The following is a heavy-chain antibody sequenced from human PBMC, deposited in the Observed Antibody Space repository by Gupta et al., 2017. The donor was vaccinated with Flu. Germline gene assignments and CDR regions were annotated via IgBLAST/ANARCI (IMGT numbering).Heavy chain of an antibody. CDR2: INPNSGGT. CDR3: ARASAGIAAAGRNRFDP. Sequence: GQGLEWMGWINPNSGGTNYAQKFQGRVTMTRDTSISTAYMELSRLRSDDTAVYYCARASAGIAAAGRNRFDPWGQGTLVTVSS. V-gene: IGHV1-2*02. J-gene: IGHJ5*02. D-gene: IGHD6-13*01.